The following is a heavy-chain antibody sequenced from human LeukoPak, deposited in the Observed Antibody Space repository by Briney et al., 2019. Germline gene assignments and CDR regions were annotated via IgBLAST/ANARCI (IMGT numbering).Heavy chain of an antibody. D-gene: IGHD6-13*01. Sequence: PSETLSLTCTVSGGSISRYYWSWIRQPPGKGLEWIGYIYYSGSTNYNPSLKSRVTISVDTSKNQFSLKLSSVTAADTAVYYCATVPRIAAAGSPFDYWGQGTLVTVSS. CDR1: GGSISRYY. CDR2: IYYSGST. CDR3: ATVPRIAAAGSPFDY. J-gene: IGHJ4*02. V-gene: IGHV4-59*01.